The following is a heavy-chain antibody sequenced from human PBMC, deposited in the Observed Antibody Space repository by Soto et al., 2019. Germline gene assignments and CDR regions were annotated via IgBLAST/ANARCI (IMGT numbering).Heavy chain of an antibody. V-gene: IGHV1-69*12. CDR2: IIPIFGTA. CDR3: ARDRYIAVAGRDYYYYYGMDV. Sequence: QVQLVQSGAEVKKPGSSVKVSCKASGGTFSSYAISWVRQAPGQGLEWMGGIIPIFGTANYAQKFQGRVTITADESTSTADMELSSLRSEDTAVYYCARDRYIAVAGRDYYYYYGMDVWGQGTTVTVSS. CDR1: GGTFSSYA. J-gene: IGHJ6*02. D-gene: IGHD6-19*01.